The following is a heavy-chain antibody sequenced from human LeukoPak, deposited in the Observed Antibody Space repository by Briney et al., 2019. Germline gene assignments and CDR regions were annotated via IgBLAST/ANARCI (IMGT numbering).Heavy chain of an antibody. CDR1: GGSISSYY. J-gene: IGHJ4*02. Sequence: SETLSLTCTVSGGSISSYYWSWIRQPPGKGLEWIGYSYYSGNTNYNPSLKSRVTMSVDTSKNQFSLKLSSVTAADTAIYYCTRRGGDYWGQGTLVTVSS. V-gene: IGHV4-59*01. D-gene: IGHD3-10*01. CDR3: TRRGGDY. CDR2: SYYSGNT.